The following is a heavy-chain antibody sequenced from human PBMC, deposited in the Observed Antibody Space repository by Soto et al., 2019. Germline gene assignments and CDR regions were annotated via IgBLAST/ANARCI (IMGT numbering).Heavy chain of an antibody. J-gene: IGHJ4*02. Sequence: GESLKISCKGSGYNFAGYWIAWVRQMPGKGLELMGIIYPSDSDTRYRPSFQGQVTISADKSISSAYLQWSSLRASDTAMYYCARGGVSTRTFDYGGQGTPGTVSS. CDR2: IYPSDSDT. V-gene: IGHV5-51*01. CDR1: GYNFAGYW. CDR3: ARGGVSTRTFDY. D-gene: IGHD3-3*01.